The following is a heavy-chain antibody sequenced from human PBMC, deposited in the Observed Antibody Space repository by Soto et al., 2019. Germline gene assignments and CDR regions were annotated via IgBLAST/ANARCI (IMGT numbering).Heavy chain of an antibody. CDR2: ISYDGSNK. CDR1: GFTFSSYG. D-gene: IGHD3-22*01. CDR3: AKDRPLQYYYDSSGYSHYFDY. V-gene: IGHV3-30*18. J-gene: IGHJ4*02. Sequence: GESLKISCAASGFTFSSYGMHWVRQAPGKGLEWVAVISYDGSNKYYADSVKGRFTISRDNSKNTLYLKMNSLRAEDTAVYYCAKDRPLQYYYDSSGYSHYFDYWGQGTLVTVSS.